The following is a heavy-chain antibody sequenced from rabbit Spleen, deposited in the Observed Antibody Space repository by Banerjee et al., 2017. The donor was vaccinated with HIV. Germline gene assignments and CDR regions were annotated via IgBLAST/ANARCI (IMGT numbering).Heavy chain of an antibody. CDR1: GFSFSSSYW. D-gene: IGHD1-1*01. J-gene: IGHJ6*01. CDR3: ARDTSSSFSSYGMDL. Sequence: QEQLEESGGDLVKPEGSLTLTCTASGFSFSSSYWICWVRQAPGKGLEWIAWIDGGSSGSTYYASWAKGRFTISKTSSTTVTLQMTSLTAADTATYFCARDTSSSFSSYGMDLWGPGTLVTVS. CDR2: IDGGSSGST. V-gene: IGHV1S45*01.